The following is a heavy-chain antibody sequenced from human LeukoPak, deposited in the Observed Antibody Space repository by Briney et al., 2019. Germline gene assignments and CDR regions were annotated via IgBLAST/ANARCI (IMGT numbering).Heavy chain of an antibody. CDR3: AREAYASGSFRTDYYYMDV. V-gene: IGHV1-2*02. CDR2: ISPTSGGT. J-gene: IGHJ6*03. CDR1: GYTFTSYG. D-gene: IGHD3-10*01. Sequence: ASVKVSCKASGYTFTSYGISWVRQAPGQGLEWMGWISPTSGGTNYAQKFQGRVTMTRDTSISTAYMGLSRLRSDDTAVYYCAREAYASGSFRTDYYYMDVWGKGTTVTISS.